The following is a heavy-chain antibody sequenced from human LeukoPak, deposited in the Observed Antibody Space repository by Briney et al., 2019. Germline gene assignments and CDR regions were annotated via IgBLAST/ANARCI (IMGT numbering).Heavy chain of an antibody. J-gene: IGHJ3*02. CDR3: ARPRLRRINGAFDI. CDR2: IYTSGST. V-gene: IGHV4-4*07. Sequence: SETLSLTCTVSGGSISSYYWSWIRQPAGKGLEWIGRIYTSGSTNYNPSLKSRVTMSVDTSKNQFSLKLSSVTAADTAVYYCARPRLRRINGAFDIWGQGTMVTVSS. CDR1: GGSISSYY. D-gene: IGHD4-17*01.